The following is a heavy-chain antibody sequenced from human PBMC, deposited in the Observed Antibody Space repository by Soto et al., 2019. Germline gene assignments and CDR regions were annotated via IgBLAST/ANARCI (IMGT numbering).Heavy chain of an antibody. V-gene: IGHV3-33*01. D-gene: IGHD3-10*01. CDR2: IWYDGRNK. J-gene: IGHJ4*02. CDR1: GFTFSSYG. Sequence: QVQLVESGGGVVQPGRSLRLSCAASGFTFSSYGMHWVRQAPGKGLEWVAVIWYDGRNKYYADSVKGRFTISRDNPKNTMYLQMNSLRAEDTAVYYCARDGPTPYYYGSGTALDYWGQGTLVTVTS. CDR3: ARDGPTPYYYGSGTALDY.